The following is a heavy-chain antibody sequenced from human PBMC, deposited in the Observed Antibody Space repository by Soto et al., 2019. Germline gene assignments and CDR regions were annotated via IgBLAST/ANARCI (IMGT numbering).Heavy chain of an antibody. CDR1: GGSFSGYY. V-gene: IGHV4-34*01. CDR3: ARGTHKGYYYMDV. CDR2: INHSGST. Sequence: PSETLSLTCAVYGGSFSGYYWSWIRQPPGKGLEWIGEINHSGSTNHNPSLKSRVTISVDTSKNQFSLKLSSVTAADTAVYYCARGTHKGYYYMDVWGKGTTVTVSS. J-gene: IGHJ6*03.